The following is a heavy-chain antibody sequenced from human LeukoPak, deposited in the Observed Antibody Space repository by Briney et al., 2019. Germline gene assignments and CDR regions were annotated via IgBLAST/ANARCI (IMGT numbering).Heavy chain of an antibody. Sequence: PGGSLRLSCAASGFTFSDYAVSWVRQAPGKGLEWVSAISGDGTTTYYADSVKGRFTISRDNSKDTVYLQMNSLRAEDTAVYYCARGQYCTNGVCTDYWYFDLWGRGTLVTVSS. CDR2: ISGDGTTT. CDR1: GFTFSDYA. D-gene: IGHD2-8*01. CDR3: ARGQYCTNGVCTDYWYFDL. V-gene: IGHV3-23*01. J-gene: IGHJ2*01.